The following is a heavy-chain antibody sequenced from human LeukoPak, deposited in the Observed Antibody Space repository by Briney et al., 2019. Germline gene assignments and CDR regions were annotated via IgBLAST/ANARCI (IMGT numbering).Heavy chain of an antibody. CDR3: ARLYLPAARFDY. V-gene: IGHV4-34*01. CDR1: GGSFSGYY. J-gene: IGHJ4*02. Sequence: SETLSLTCAVYGGSFSGYYWSWIRQTPGKGLEWIGEINHSGSTNYNPSPKSRVTISVDTYKNQFSLTLHSVTAADTAVYYCARLYLPAARFDYWGQGTLVTVSS. CDR2: INHSGST. D-gene: IGHD2-15*01.